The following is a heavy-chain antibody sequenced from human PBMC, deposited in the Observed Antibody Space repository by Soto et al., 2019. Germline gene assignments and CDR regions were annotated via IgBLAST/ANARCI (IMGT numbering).Heavy chain of an antibody. CDR1: GGSISSGDYY. D-gene: IGHD3-22*01. V-gene: IGHV4-30-4*01. CDR2: IYYSGST. Sequence: PSETLSLTCTVSGGSISSGDYYWSWIRQPPGKGLEWIGYIYYSGSTYYNPSLKSRVTISVDTSKNQFSLKLSSVTAADTAVYYCARDYCDSSGSDEYFDYWGQGTLVTVSS. CDR3: ARDYCDSSGSDEYFDY. J-gene: IGHJ4*02.